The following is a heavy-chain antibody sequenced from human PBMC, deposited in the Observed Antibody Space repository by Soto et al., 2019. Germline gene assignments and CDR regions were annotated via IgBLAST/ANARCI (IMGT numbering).Heavy chain of an antibody. CDR1: GFTFSSYS. CDR2: ISSSSSYI. J-gene: IGHJ3*02. CDR3: ARALRFLEWLLYAFDI. D-gene: IGHD3-3*01. Sequence: GGSLRLSCAASGFTFSSYSMNWVRQAPGKGLEWVSSISSSSSYIYYADSVKGRFTISRDNAKNSLYLQMNSLRAEDTAVYYCARALRFLEWLLYAFDIWGQGTMVTVSS. V-gene: IGHV3-21*01.